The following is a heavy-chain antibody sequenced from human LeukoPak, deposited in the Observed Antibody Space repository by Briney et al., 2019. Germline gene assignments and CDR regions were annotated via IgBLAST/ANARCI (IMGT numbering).Heavy chain of an antibody. V-gene: IGHV1-69*13. Sequence: ASVKVSCKASGYTFTSYYMHWVRQAPGQGLEWMGGIIPIFGTANYAQKLQGRVTITADESTSTAYMELSSLRSEDTAVYYCARPVGYCSGGSCYGVWGQGTLVTVSS. CDR1: GYTFTSYY. CDR3: ARPVGYCSGGSCYGV. CDR2: IIPIFGTA. D-gene: IGHD2-15*01. J-gene: IGHJ4*02.